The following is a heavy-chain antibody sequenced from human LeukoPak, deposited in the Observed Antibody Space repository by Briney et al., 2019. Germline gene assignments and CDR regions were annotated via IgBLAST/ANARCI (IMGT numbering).Heavy chain of an antibody. D-gene: IGHD6-13*01. CDR1: GYTLTELS. CDR2: FDPEDGET. CDR3: ATVVFGIAAAGGGGTDWFDP. Sequence: ASVKVSCKVSGYTLTELSMHWVRQAPGKGLEWIGGFDPEDGETIYAQKFQGRVTMTEDTSTDTAYMELSSLRSEDTAVYYCATVVFGIAAAGGGGTDWFDPWGQGTLVTVSS. V-gene: IGHV1-24*01. J-gene: IGHJ5*02.